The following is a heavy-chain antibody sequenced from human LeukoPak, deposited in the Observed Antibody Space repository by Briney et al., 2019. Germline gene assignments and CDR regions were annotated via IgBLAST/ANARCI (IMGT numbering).Heavy chain of an antibody. CDR2: IYYSGST. V-gene: IGHV4-38-2*02. Sequence: SETLSLTCTVSGYSISSGYYWGWIRQPPGKGLEWIGSIYYSGSTYYNPSLKSRVTISVDTSKNQFSLKLSSVTAADTAVYYCARGDIVVVTATYYFDYWGQGTLVTVSS. D-gene: IGHD2-21*02. CDR3: ARGDIVVVTATYYFDY. CDR1: GYSISSGYY. J-gene: IGHJ4*02.